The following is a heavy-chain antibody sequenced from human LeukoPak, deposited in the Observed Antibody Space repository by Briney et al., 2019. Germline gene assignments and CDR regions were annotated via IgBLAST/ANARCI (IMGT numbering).Heavy chain of an antibody. Sequence: ASVKVSCKTSGYTFTDFGMSWVRQAPGQGLEWMGWISAYSGDTNYAHNLQGRVTMTTDTSTSTAYMELRSLRSDDTAMYYCARGRPSDFWGQGTLLTVSS. CDR1: GYTFTDFG. CDR2: ISAYSGDT. V-gene: IGHV1-18*01. CDR3: ARGRPSDF. J-gene: IGHJ4*02. D-gene: IGHD3-3*01.